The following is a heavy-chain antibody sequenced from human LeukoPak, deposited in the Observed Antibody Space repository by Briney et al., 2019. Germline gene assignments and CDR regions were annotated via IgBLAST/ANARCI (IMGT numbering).Heavy chain of an antibody. CDR2: ISSSGDST. Sequence: GGSLRLSCAGSGLTFSSYAMSWVRQAPGKGLEWVSGISSSGDSTFYADSVKGRFTISRDNSDNTLYLQMSGLRADDTAVYYCAKGTGDEGYYFDYWGQGTLVTVSS. CDR1: GLTFSSYA. D-gene: IGHD7-27*01. J-gene: IGHJ4*02. V-gene: IGHV3-23*01. CDR3: AKGTGDEGYYFDY.